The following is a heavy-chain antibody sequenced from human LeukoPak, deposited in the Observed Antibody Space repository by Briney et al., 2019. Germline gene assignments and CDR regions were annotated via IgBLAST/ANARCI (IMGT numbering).Heavy chain of an antibody. CDR2: NYCSGST. D-gene: IGHD6-6*01. Sequence: PSQTLSLTCTVSGCSISSGGYYWSWIRQHPGKGLVWVGYNYCSGSTYYNPSLKSRVTISVDTSKNQFSLKLSSVTAADTAEYYCARAVSLRAARPGFDYWGQGTLVTVSS. CDR1: GCSISSGGYY. V-gene: IGHV4-31*03. J-gene: IGHJ4*02. CDR3: ARAVSLRAARPGFDY.